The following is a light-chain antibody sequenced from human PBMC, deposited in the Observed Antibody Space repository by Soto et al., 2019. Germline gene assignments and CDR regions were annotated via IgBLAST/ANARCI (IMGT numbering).Light chain of an antibody. J-gene: IGLJ2*01. V-gene: IGLV4-69*01. CDR1: SGHSTYA. Sequence: QPVLTQSPSASASLGASVKLTCTLSSGHSTYAIAWHQQQPEKGPRYLMYLNSDGSHSKGDGIPDRFSGSSSGAERYLTISSLQSEDEADYYCQTWGTGVVFGGGTKLTVL. CDR3: QTWGTGVV. CDR2: LNSDGSH.